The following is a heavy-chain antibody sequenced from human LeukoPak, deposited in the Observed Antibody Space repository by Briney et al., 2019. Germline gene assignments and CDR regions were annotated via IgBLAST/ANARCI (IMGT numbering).Heavy chain of an antibody. J-gene: IGHJ3*02. V-gene: IGHV3-21*01. Sequence: GGSLRLSCAASGVTFSSYSMNWGRQAPGKGLEWVSSISSSSSYIYYADSVKGRFTISRDNAKNSLYLQMNSLRAEDTAVYYCARVSGYAFDIWGQGTMVTVPS. CDR3: ARVSGYAFDI. CDR2: ISSSSSYI. CDR1: GVTFSSYS.